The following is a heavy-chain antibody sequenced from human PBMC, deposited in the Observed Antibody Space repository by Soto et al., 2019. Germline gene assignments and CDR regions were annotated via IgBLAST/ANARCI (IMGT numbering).Heavy chain of an antibody. V-gene: IGHV3-23*01. D-gene: IGHD1-26*01. CDR3: AKEPMYGGSCYFDY. CDR1: GFTFSSYA. CDR2: ISVSGGST. Sequence: GGSLRLSCAASGFTFSSYAMSWVRQAPGKGLEWVSAISVSGGSTYYADAVKGRFTISRDNSKNTLYLQMNSLRDEDTAVYYCAKEPMYGGSCYFDYWGQGTLVTVSS. J-gene: IGHJ4*02.